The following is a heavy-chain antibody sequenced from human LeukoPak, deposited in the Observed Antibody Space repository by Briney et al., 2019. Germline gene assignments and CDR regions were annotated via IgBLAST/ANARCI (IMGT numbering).Heavy chain of an antibody. J-gene: IGHJ4*02. V-gene: IGHV3-23*01. Sequence: GSLRLSCAASGFAFSTYAMSWVHQAPGKGLEWVSALSGNGDKTFYAGSVRGRFTISRDNSKNRLFLQMYGLRAEDTAVYYCAKDLHYGFDYWGQGTLVTVSS. D-gene: IGHD3-10*01. CDR1: GFAFSTYA. CDR3: AKDLHYGFDY. CDR2: LSGNGDKT.